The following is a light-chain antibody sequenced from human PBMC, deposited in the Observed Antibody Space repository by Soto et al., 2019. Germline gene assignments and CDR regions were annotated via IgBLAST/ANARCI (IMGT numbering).Light chain of an antibody. V-gene: IGLV2-18*02. CDR3: CSYTGSGTWV. Sequence: QSALTQPPSVSGSPGQSVTISCTGTSSDVGSYNRVSWYQQPPGTAPKLMICQVSNRPSGVPDRFSGSKSGNTASLTISGLQAEDEADYYCCSYTGSGTWVFGGGTKVTVL. CDR2: QVS. J-gene: IGLJ3*02. CDR1: SSDVGSYNR.